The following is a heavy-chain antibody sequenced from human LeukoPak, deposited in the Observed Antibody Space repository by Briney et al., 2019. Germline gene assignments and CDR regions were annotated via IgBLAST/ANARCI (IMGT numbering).Heavy chain of an antibody. Sequence: PGGSLRLSCAASGFTFTHYDIHWVRQAPGKGLEGVAIISSDGSNKYYADSVKGRFTISRDNSKITLYLQMNSLRAEDTAVYYCARDKGSRITMVRGLLGYWGQGTLVTVSS. CDR2: ISSDGSNK. D-gene: IGHD3-10*01. CDR3: ARDKGSRITMVRGLLGY. V-gene: IGHV3-30*03. CDR1: GFTFTHYD. J-gene: IGHJ4*02.